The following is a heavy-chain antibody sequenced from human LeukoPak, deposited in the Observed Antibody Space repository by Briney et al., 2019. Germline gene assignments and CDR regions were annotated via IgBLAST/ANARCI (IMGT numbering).Heavy chain of an antibody. D-gene: IGHD6-13*01. CDR1: GGSFSGYY. Sequence: SETLSLTCAVYGGSFSGYYWSWIRQAPGKGLEWIGEINHSGSTNYNPSLKSRVTISVDTSKNQFSLKLSSVTAADTAVYYCARQWEAGIAAAGTAPWGQGTLVTVSS. J-gene: IGHJ5*02. CDR2: INHSGST. CDR3: ARQWEAGIAAAGTAP. V-gene: IGHV4-34*01.